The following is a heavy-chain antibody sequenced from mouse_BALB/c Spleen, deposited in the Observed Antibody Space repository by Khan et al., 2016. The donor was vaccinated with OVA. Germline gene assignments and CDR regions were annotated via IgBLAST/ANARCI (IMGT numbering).Heavy chain of an antibody. D-gene: IGHD1-1*01. J-gene: IGHJ3*01. CDR1: GYTFTSYC. V-gene: IGHV1-7*01. CDR2: INPSTDYT. Sequence: QVQLQQSGAELAKPGASVKMSCKASGYTFTSYCMHWVKQRPGQGLEWIGYINPSTDYTEYNQKFKDKATLTEDKSSNTAYMQLTILASEDSSVYYCTNRGSSYGWFTDWGQGTLVTVSA. CDR3: TNRGSSYGWFTD.